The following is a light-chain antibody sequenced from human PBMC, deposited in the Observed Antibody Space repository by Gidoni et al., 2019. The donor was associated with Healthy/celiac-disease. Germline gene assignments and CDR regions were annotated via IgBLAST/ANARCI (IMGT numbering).Light chain of an antibody. J-gene: IGLJ1*01. Sequence: SYKLTQPLSVSVALGQTARITCGGNNIGSKNVHWYQQKPGQAPVMVIYRNSNRPSGIPERFSGSNSGNTATLTISRAQAGDEADYYCQVWDSNTVVFATGTKVTV. CDR2: RNS. CDR1: NIGSKN. CDR3: QVWDSNTVV. V-gene: IGLV3-9*01.